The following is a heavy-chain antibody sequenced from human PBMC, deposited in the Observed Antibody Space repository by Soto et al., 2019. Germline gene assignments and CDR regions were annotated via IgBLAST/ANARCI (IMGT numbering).Heavy chain of an antibody. V-gene: IGHV1-46*01. Sequence: ASVKVSCKASGYTFTSYYMHWVRQAPGQGLEWMGIINPSGGSTSYAQKFQGRVTMTRDTSTSTVYMELSSLRSEDTAVYYCARDQPFYDSSSIPFDYWGQGTLVTVSS. D-gene: IGHD3-22*01. CDR3: ARDQPFYDSSSIPFDY. CDR1: GYTFTSYY. J-gene: IGHJ4*02. CDR2: INPSGGST.